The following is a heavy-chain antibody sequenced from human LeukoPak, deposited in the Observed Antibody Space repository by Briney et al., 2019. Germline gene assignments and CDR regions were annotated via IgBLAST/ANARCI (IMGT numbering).Heavy chain of an antibody. D-gene: IGHD2-21*02. CDR2: ISYDGSNK. CDR1: GFTFSSYA. V-gene: IGHV3-30-3*01. J-gene: IGHJ4*02. Sequence: GGSLRLSCAASGFTFSSYAMHWVRQAPGKGLEWVAVISYDGSNKYYADSVKGRFTISRDNSKNTLYLQMNSLRAEDTAVYYCARDKYGGNSHYFDYWGQGTLVTVSS. CDR3: ARDKYGGNSHYFDY.